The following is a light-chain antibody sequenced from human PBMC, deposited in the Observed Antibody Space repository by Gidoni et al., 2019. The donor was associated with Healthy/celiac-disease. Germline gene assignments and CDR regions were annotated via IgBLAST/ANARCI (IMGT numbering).Light chain of an antibody. J-gene: IGKJ2*01. CDR1: QSVSSN. CDR2: GAS. Sequence: EILMTQSPATLSVSPGARATLSCRASQSVSSNLSWYQQNPGQAPRLLIYGASTRATGIPARFSGSGSGTEFTLTISSLQSEDFAVYYCQQYNNWPPYTFXXXTKLEIK. V-gene: IGKV3-15*01. CDR3: QQYNNWPPYT.